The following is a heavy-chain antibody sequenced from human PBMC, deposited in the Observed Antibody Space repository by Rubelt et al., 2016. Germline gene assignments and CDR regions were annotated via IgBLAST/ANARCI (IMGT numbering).Heavy chain of an antibody. CDR2: GGST. V-gene: IGHV3-23*01. J-gene: IGHJ6*02. D-gene: IGHD3-9*01. CDR3: AKDSAFTVLRYFDWSLSGGYGMDV. Sequence: GGSTYYADSVKGRFTISRDNSKNTLYLQMNSLRAEDTAVYYCAKDSAFTVLRYFDWSLSGGYGMDVWGQGTTVTVSS.